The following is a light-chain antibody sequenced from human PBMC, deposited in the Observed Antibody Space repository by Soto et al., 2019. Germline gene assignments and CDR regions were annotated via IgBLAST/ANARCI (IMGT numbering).Light chain of an antibody. V-gene: IGKV3-20*01. Sequence: EVVLTQSPGTLSLSPGERATLSCRASQSVSNNYFAWYKQKPGQAPRLPIFGCFDRATGTPDRFSRSGSGTDFTLTLTRLEPEDFAVYYCQQYGSSPPYTFGQGTKLHIK. J-gene: IGKJ2*01. CDR1: QSVSNNY. CDR3: QQYGSSPPYT. CDR2: GCF.